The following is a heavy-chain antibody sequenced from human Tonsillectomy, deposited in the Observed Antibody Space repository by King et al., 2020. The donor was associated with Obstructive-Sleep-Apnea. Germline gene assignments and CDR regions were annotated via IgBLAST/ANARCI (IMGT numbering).Heavy chain of an antibody. CDR2: IKQDGSEK. D-gene: IGHD3-22*01. CDR3: ARPQQKYYYDSSGYRIGSFDY. J-gene: IGHJ4*02. Sequence: VQLVESGGGLVQPGGSLRLSCAASGFTFSSYWMSWVRQAPGKGLEWVVNIKQDGSEKYYVDSVKGRFTISRDNAKNSLYLQMNSLRAEDTAVYYCARPQQKYYYDSSGYRIGSFDYWGQGTLVTVSS. V-gene: IGHV3-7*03. CDR1: GFTFSSYW.